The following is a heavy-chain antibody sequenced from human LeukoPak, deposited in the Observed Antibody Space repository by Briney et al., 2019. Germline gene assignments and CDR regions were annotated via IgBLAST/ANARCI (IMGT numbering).Heavy chain of an antibody. D-gene: IGHD2-2*01. CDR1: GFTFSSYA. V-gene: IGHV3-53*01. Sequence: GGSLRLSCAASGFTFSSYAMSWVRQAPGKGLEWVSVIYSGGSTYYADSVKGRFTISRDNSKNTLYLQMNSLRAEDTAVYYCARDRVVPAAKYYYYYYGMDVWGQGTTVTVSS. J-gene: IGHJ6*02. CDR2: IYSGGST. CDR3: ARDRVVPAAKYYYYYYGMDV.